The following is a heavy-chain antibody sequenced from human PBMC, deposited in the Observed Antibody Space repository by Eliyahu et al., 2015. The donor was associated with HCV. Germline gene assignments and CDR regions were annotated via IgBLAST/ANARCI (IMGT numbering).Heavy chain of an antibody. D-gene: IGHD5-12*01. V-gene: IGHV1-18*01. CDR3: ARFPVVATKRFDY. CDR2: ISAYNGNT. J-gene: IGHJ4*02. CDR1: GYTFXSXX. Sequence: QVQLVQSGAEVKKPGASVKVSCKXSGYTFXSXXXXWVXQAPGQGLXWMGWISAYNGNTNYAQKLQGRVTMTTDTSTSTAYMELRSLRSDDTAVYYCARFPVVATKRFDYWGQGTLVTVSS.